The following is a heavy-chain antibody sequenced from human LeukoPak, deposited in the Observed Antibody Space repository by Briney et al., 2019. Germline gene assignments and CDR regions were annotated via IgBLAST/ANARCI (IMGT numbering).Heavy chain of an antibody. CDR1: GFTFSSYA. J-gene: IGHJ4*02. Sequence: GGSLRLSCAASGFTFSSYAMSWVRQAPGKGLEYVSAISSNGGSTYYANSVKGRFTISRDNSKNTLYLQMGSLRAEDMAVYYCARGYRQWLVRDYFDYWGQGTLVTVSS. V-gene: IGHV3-64*01. CDR3: ARGYRQWLVRDYFDY. CDR2: ISSNGGST. D-gene: IGHD6-19*01.